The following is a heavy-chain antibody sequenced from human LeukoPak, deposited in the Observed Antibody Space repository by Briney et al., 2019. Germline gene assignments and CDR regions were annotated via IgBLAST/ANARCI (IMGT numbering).Heavy chain of an antibody. Sequence: GGSLRLSCAASGFTFSSYNMNWVRQAPGKGLEWVSSISSSSSYVYSSASVNGQFTISSDNANTSLYLQMNSLRAEDTAVYYCARGDDYVWGSYRYADYWGQGTLVAVSS. CDR3: ARGDDYVWGSYRYADY. V-gene: IGHV3-21*01. J-gene: IGHJ4*02. CDR2: ISSSSSYV. D-gene: IGHD3-16*02. CDR1: GFTFSSYN.